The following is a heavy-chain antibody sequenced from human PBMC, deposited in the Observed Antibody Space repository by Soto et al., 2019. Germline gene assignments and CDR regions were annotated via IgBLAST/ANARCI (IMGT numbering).Heavy chain of an antibody. CDR3: ARVARGRVVGANPPCFDY. D-gene: IGHD1-26*01. CDR1: GGSISSGIYY. Sequence: SETLSLTCTVSGGSISSGIYYWSWIRQDPGTGLEWIGHIYYSGSTYYNPSLKSRLSISVDTSKNQFSLKLTSVTAADTAVYYCARVARGRVVGANPPCFDYWGKGTLVTVSS. CDR2: IYYSGST. J-gene: IGHJ4*02. V-gene: IGHV4-31*03.